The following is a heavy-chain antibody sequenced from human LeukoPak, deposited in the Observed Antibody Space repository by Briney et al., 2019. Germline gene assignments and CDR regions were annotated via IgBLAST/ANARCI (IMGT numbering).Heavy chain of an antibody. J-gene: IGHJ6*03. CDR3: ARVPAYCGGDCYLYYYYCYMDV. D-gene: IGHD2-21*02. CDR1: GFTFSDYY. CDR2: ISSSGSAI. V-gene: IGHV3-11*04. Sequence: PGGSLRLSCAASGFTFSDYYMSWIRQAPGKGLEWVSYISSSGSAIYYADSVKGRFTISRDNAKNSLYLQMNSLRAEDTAVYYCARVPAYCGGDCYLYYYYCYMDVWGKGTTVTVSS.